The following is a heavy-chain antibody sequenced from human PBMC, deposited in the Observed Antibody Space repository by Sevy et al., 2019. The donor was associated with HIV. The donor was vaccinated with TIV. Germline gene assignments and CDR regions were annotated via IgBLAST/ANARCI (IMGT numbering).Heavy chain of an antibody. D-gene: IGHD2-21*02. Sequence: ASVKVSCKASGGTFTNYVISWVRQAPGQGLEWMGAIIPILGMANYAQKFQGRVTFSADKSTSTAYMELSSLKSEDTAMYYCAIFPGTIPADIHNYWGQGTLVTVSS. CDR2: IIPILGMA. V-gene: IGHV1-69*10. CDR1: GGTFTNYV. CDR3: AIFPGTIPADIHNY. J-gene: IGHJ4*02.